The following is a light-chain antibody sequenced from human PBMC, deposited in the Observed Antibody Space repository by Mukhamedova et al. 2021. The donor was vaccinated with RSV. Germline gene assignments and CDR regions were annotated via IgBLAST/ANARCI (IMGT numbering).Light chain of an antibody. CDR3: TTWGTGMYVV. Sequence: LTCTLSSGHSTSAIAWHQQQPEKGPRYLMKVNSDGSHIKGDEIPDRFSGSSSGAERYLTISSLPSEDEADYYCTTWGTGMYVVFG. CDR2: VNSDGSH. V-gene: IGLV4-69*01. J-gene: IGLJ2*01. CDR1: SGHSTSA.